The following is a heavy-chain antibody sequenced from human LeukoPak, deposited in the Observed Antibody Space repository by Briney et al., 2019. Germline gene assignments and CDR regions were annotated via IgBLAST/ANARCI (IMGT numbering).Heavy chain of an antibody. Sequence: ASVKVSCKASGYTFTGYYMHWVRQAPGQGLEWMGWINPNSGGTNYAQKFQGRVTMTRDTSISTAYMELSRLRSDDTAVYYCARGLPVEMATTHSYYYYYYMDVWGKGTTVTVSS. J-gene: IGHJ6*03. V-gene: IGHV1-2*02. CDR2: INPNSGGT. CDR3: ARGLPVEMATTHSYYYYYYMDV. CDR1: GYTFTGYY. D-gene: IGHD5-24*01.